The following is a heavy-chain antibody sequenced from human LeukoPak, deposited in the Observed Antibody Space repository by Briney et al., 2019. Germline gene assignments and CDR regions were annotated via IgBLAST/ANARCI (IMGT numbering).Heavy chain of an antibody. V-gene: IGHV3-11*03. CDR1: GIPFGDYY. J-gene: IGHJ4*02. CDR2: ISSSSSYT. Sequence: GGSLRPSCVVSGIPFGDYYMNWIRQAPGEGLEWISYISSSSSYTDYADSVKGRFTISRDNAKNSLYLQMDSLTVDDTAVYYCAAGTAADYWGQGTLVTVSS. D-gene: IGHD6-13*01. CDR3: AAGTAADY.